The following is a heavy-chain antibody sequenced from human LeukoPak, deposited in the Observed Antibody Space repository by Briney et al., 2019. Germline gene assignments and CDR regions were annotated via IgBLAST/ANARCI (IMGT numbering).Heavy chain of an antibody. V-gene: IGHV4-59*01. Sequence: SETLSLTCTVSGGSISPFYWNWIRQPPGKGLEWIGYIYYTGGTSYSPSLNSRATISVDTSKNQFSLKLSSVTAADAAVYYCARGPGSGTYWAFDYWGQGTLVTVSS. CDR1: GGSISPFY. CDR2: IYYTGGT. J-gene: IGHJ4*02. D-gene: IGHD1-26*01. CDR3: ARGPGSGTYWAFDY.